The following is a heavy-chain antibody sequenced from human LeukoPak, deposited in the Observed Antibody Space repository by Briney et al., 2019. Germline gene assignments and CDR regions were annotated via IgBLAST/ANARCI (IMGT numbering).Heavy chain of an antibody. CDR2: INPNSGGT. Sequence: ASVKVSCKASGYTFTGYYMHWVRQAPGQGLEWMGWINPNSGGTNYAQKFQGRVTMTRDTSISTAYMELSRLRSDDTAVYYCARDWGIVVVTAINNWFDPWGQGTLVTVSS. CDR1: GYTFTGYY. J-gene: IGHJ5*02. CDR3: ARDWGIVVVTAINNWFDP. V-gene: IGHV1-2*02. D-gene: IGHD2-21*02.